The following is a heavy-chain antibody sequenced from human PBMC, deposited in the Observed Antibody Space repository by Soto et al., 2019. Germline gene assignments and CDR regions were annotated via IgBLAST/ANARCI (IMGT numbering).Heavy chain of an antibody. D-gene: IGHD6-13*01. CDR3: ASSTGSPWDYYYYMDV. CDR1: GFTFSSYG. CDR2: IWYDGSNK. Sequence: QVQLVESGGGVVQPGRSLRLSCAASGFTFSSYGMHWVRQAPGKGLEWVAVIWYDGSNKYYADSVKGRFTISRDNSKNTLYLQMNSLRAEDTAVYYCASSTGSPWDYYYYMDVWGKGTTVTVSS. V-gene: IGHV3-33*01. J-gene: IGHJ6*03.